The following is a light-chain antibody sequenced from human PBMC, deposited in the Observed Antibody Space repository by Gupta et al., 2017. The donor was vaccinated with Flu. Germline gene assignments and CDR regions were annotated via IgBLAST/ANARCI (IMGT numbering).Light chain of an antibody. V-gene: IGKV1-39*01. CDR3: QQGSSIPWT. CDR2: AVS. Sequence: DIQLIPSPSSVSAAVVDGLTITCLASQSISPFLNWYQQKPGKAPNLLIYAVSSLQSGVPARFSGSGSGTDFTLTISSLKAEDVATYYCQQGSSIPWTFGQGTKVEIK. J-gene: IGKJ1*01. CDR1: QSISPF.